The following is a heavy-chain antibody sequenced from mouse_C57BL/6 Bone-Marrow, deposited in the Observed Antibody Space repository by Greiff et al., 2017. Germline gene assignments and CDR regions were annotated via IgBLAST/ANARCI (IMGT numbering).Heavy chain of an antibody. V-gene: IGHV1-64*01. Sequence: QVQPQQPGAELVKPGASVKLSCKASGYTFTSYWMHWVKQRPGQGLEWIGMIHPNSGSTNYNEKFKSKATLTVDKSSSTAYMQLSSLTSEDSAVYYCARRELYWYFDVWGTGTTVTVSS. CDR1: GYTFTSYW. CDR2: IHPNSGST. CDR3: ARRELYWYFDV. J-gene: IGHJ1*03.